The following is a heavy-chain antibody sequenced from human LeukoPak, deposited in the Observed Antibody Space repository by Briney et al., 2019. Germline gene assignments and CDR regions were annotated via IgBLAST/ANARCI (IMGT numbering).Heavy chain of an antibody. CDR2: ISYDGSNK. CDR3: ARGSLWLQLDY. Sequence: GGSLRLSCAASGFTFSGSAMHWVRQASGKGLEWVAVISYDGSNKYYADSVKGRFTISRDNSKNTLYLQMNSLRAEDTAVYYCARGSLWLQLDYWGQGTLVTVSS. V-gene: IGHV3-30-3*01. CDR1: GFTFSGSA. J-gene: IGHJ4*02. D-gene: IGHD5-24*01.